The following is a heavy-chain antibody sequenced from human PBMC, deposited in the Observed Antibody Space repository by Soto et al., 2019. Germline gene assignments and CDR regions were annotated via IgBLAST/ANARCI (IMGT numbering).Heavy chain of an antibody. CDR3: ARVGDYYDSSGYYSPYYGMDV. V-gene: IGHV3-33*01. Sequence: GGSLRLSCAASGFTFSGSGMHWVRQAPGKGLEWVAVIWYDGSNKYYADSVKGRFTISRDNSKNTLYLQMNSLRAEDTAVYYCARVGDYYDSSGYYSPYYGMDVWGQGTTVTVSS. CDR2: IWYDGSNK. CDR1: GFTFSGSG. D-gene: IGHD3-22*01. J-gene: IGHJ6*02.